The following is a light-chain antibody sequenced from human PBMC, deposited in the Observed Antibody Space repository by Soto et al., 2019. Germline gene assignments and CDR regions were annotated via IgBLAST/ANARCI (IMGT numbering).Light chain of an antibody. CDR2: DAS. Sequence: DIQMTQSPSTLSGSVGDRVTITCRASQSISSWLAWYQQNPGKAPKLLIYDASNLESGVPSRFSGSGSGTGFTLTISSLQPDDFATYYCQQYNTYPITFGQGTRLEIK. V-gene: IGKV1-5*01. J-gene: IGKJ5*01. CDR3: QQYNTYPIT. CDR1: QSISSW.